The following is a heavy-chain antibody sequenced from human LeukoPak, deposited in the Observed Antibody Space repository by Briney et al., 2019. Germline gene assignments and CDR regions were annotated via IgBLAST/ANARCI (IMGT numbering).Heavy chain of an antibody. CDR1: GYPFSDYF. D-gene: IGHD2/OR15-2a*01. Sequence: GASVKVSCKASGYPFSDYFIHWVRQAPGQGLEWMGWLNPHSGVTKYAQKFQGRVIMTRDTSISTAYMDLSGLRYDDTAVYFCARELIEDQNWFDPWGQGTLVTVSS. CDR3: ARELIEDQNWFDP. CDR2: LNPHSGVT. J-gene: IGHJ5*02. V-gene: IGHV1-2*02.